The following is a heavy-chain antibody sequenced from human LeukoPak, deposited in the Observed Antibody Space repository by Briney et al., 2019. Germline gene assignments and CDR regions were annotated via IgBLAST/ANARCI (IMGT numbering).Heavy chain of an antibody. CDR3: ARWLRRPIDC. D-gene: IGHD5-12*01. Sequence: GGSLRLSCAASGFTFSTYAMTWVRQAPGKGLEWFSSISGSGDSTYYADSVKGRFTISRDNSRRALYLQVNNLRAEDTAVYYCARWLRRPIDCWGQGTLVTVSS. CDR2: ISGSGDST. J-gene: IGHJ4*02. V-gene: IGHV3-23*01. CDR1: GFTFSTYA.